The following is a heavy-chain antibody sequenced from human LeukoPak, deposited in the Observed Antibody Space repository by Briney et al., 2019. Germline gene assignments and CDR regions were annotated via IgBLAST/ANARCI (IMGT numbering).Heavy chain of an antibody. CDR2: IYSGGST. CDR3: ASGGDYYDSSGYYSQAAFDY. Sequence: PGGSLRLSCAASGFTFSSYAMSWVRQAPGKGLEWVSVIYSGGSTYYADSVKGRFTISRDNSKNTLYLQMNSLRAEDTAVYYCASGGDYYDSSGYYSQAAFDYWGQGTLVTVSS. J-gene: IGHJ4*02. V-gene: IGHV3-53*01. D-gene: IGHD3-22*01. CDR1: GFTFSSYA.